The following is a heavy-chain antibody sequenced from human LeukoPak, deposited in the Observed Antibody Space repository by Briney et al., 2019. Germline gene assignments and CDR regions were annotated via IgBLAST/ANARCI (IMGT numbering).Heavy chain of an antibody. CDR2: IYYSGST. CDR1: GGSISSGGYY. D-gene: IGHD3-3*01. V-gene: IGHV4-31*03. CDR3: ARTKYYDFWSGYNDGEYYFDY. J-gene: IGHJ4*02. Sequence: SQTLSLTCTVSGGSISSGGYYWSWICQHPGKGLEWIGYIYYSGSTYYNPSLKSRVTISVDTSKNQFSLKLSSVTAADTAVYYCARTKYYDFWSGYNDGEYYFDYWGQGTLVTVSS.